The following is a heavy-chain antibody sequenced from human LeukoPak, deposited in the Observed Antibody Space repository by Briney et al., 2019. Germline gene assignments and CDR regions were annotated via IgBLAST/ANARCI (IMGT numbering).Heavy chain of an antibody. Sequence: ASVKVSCKASGYTLTNYNISWVRQAPGQGLEWMGWINTYKGDTLYAQKLQGRVTMTADTSTNTAYMEVRSLRFDDTAVYYCARGPTTVVNYAFDIWGQGTMVTVSS. CDR2: INTYKGDT. J-gene: IGHJ3*02. CDR1: GYTLTNYN. D-gene: IGHD4-23*01. CDR3: ARGPTTVVNYAFDI. V-gene: IGHV1-18*01.